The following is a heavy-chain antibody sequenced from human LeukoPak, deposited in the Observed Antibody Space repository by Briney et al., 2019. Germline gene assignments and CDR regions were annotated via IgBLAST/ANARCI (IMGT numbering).Heavy chain of an antibody. CDR1: GFTFSSSA. J-gene: IGHJ4*02. CDR3: AKDSDSSYYFDY. CDR2: ISYDGSNK. D-gene: IGHD3-22*01. Sequence: GGSLRLSCTASGFTFSSSAMHWVSQAPGKGLEWVTIISYDGSNKYYADSVKGRFTISRDNSKNTLYLQMNSLKIEDTAVYYCAKDSDSSYYFDYWGQGTLVTVSS. V-gene: IGHV3-30*18.